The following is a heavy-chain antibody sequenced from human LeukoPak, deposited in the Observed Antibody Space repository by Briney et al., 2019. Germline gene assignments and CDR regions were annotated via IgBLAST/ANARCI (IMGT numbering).Heavy chain of an antibody. D-gene: IGHD3-9*01. J-gene: IGHJ3*02. CDR2: IVVGSGNT. CDR3: AAPIDRLQYFDWFLDAFDI. CDR1: GFTFTSSA. Sequence: SVKVSCKASGFTFTSSAVQWVRQARGQRLEWIGWIVVGSGNTNYAQKFQERVTITRDMSTSTAYMELSSLRSEDTAVYYCAAPIDRLQYFDWFLDAFDIWGQGTMVTVSS. V-gene: IGHV1-58*01.